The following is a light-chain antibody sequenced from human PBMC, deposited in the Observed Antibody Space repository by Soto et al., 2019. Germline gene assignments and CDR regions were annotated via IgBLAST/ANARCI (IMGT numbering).Light chain of an antibody. J-gene: IGKJ5*01. CDR3: QQRSNWPQIIS. CDR1: QSVATY. Sequence: EIVLTQSPDTLSLSPGERSTLSCRAGQSVATYLAWYQQKTGQAPRLLIYDASNRATGIPARLSGSGSGKDFTLTISSLEPEDFAVYYCQQRSNWPQIISFGQGTRLEIK. V-gene: IGKV3-11*01. CDR2: DAS.